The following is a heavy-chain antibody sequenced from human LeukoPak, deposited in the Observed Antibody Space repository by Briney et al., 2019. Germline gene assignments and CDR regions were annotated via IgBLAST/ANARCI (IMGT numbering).Heavy chain of an antibody. D-gene: IGHD1-7*01. CDR3: AKRRGLELLYYYYMDV. CDR2: ISGSGGST. V-gene: IGHV3-23*01. CDR1: GFTVSSNY. J-gene: IGHJ6*03. Sequence: GGSLRLSCAASGFTVSSNYMSWVRQAPGKGLEWVSAISGSGGSTYYADSVKGRFTISRDNSKNTLYLQMNSLRAEDTAVYYCAKRRGLELLYYYYMDVWGKGTTVTISS.